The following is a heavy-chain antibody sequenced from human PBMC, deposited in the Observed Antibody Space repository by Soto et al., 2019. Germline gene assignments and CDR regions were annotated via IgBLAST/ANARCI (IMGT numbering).Heavy chain of an antibody. CDR2: IYYSGST. V-gene: IGHV4-59*01. J-gene: IGHJ4*02. D-gene: IGHD3-22*01. CDR3: ARDMGGYFYFDL. Sequence: SETLSLTCTVSGASISSSHWNWIRQSPGKGLEWIGYIYYSGSTNYNPSLKSRVTISVDISKNHFSLKLTSVTAADTGVYYCARDMGGYFYFDLWGQGTLVTVSS. CDR1: GASISSSH.